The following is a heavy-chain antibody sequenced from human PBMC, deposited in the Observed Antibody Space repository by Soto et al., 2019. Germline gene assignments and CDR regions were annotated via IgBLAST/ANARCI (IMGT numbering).Heavy chain of an antibody. V-gene: IGHV3-7*04. Sequence: EVQLVESGGGLVQPGGSLRLSCAASGFTFSNYWMSWVRQAPGKGLEWVANIKQDGSEKWYVDSVKGRFTISRDNAKKSLFLQMNSLRVAGTAVYYCARGDYHDNSVPFSDAFDVWGQGTMVTVSS. D-gene: IGHD3-22*01. CDR2: IKQDGSEK. CDR3: ARGDYHDNSVPFSDAFDV. J-gene: IGHJ3*01. CDR1: GFTFSNYW.